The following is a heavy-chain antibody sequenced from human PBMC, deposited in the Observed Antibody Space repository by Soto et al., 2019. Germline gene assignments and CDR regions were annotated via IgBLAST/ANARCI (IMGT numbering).Heavy chain of an antibody. Sequence: GGSLRLSCAASGFTFSSYSMNWVRQAPGKGLEWVSSISSSSSYIYYADSVKGRFTISRDNAKNSLYLQMNSLRAEDTAVYYCARGGGTTGTTWGDQYYYYYMDVWGKGTTVTVSS. V-gene: IGHV3-21*01. D-gene: IGHD1-1*01. J-gene: IGHJ6*03. CDR1: GFTFSSYS. CDR2: ISSSSSYI. CDR3: ARGGGTTGTTWGDQYYYYYMDV.